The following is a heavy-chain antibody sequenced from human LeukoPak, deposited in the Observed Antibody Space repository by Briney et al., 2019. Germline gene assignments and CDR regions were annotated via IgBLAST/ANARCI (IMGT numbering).Heavy chain of an antibody. V-gene: IGHV5-51*01. Sequence: GESLKTSCKGSGYSFTSYWIGWVRQMPGKGLEWMGIIYPDDSDTRYNPSFEGQVIISVDKSISTAYLQWSSLKASDTATYYCARHGHCTNGVCYSNYYYYMDVWGKGTTVTVSS. CDR1: GYSFTSYW. CDR3: ARHGHCTNGVCYSNYYYYMDV. CDR2: IYPDDSDT. D-gene: IGHD2-8*01. J-gene: IGHJ6*03.